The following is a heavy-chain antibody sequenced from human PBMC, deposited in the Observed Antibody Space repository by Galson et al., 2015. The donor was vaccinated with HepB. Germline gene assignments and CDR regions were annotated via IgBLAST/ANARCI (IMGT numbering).Heavy chain of an antibody. CDR3: ARALGATTYFDY. V-gene: IGHV6-1*01. CDR1: GDSVSSNSAA. CDR2: TYYRSKWYN. D-gene: IGHD5-12*01. J-gene: IGHJ4*02. Sequence: CAISGDSVSSNSAAWNWIRQSPSRGLEWLGRTYYRSKWYNDYAVSVESRITINPDTSKNQFSLQLNSVTPEDTAMYYCARALGATTYFDYWGRGTLVTVSS.